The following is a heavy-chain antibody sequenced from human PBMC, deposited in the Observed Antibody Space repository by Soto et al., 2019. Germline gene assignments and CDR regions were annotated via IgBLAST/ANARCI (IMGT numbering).Heavy chain of an antibody. D-gene: IGHD3-22*01. J-gene: IGHJ5*02. V-gene: IGHV1-69*13. CDR3: ARDVTMIVVVGGSWFDP. CDR2: IIPIFGTA. Sequence: ASVKVSCKASGGTFSSYAISWVRQAPGQGLEWMGGIIPIFGTANYAQKFQGRVTITADESTSTAYMELSSLRSEDTAVYYCARDVTMIVVVGGSWFDPWGQGTLVTVSS. CDR1: GGTFSSYA.